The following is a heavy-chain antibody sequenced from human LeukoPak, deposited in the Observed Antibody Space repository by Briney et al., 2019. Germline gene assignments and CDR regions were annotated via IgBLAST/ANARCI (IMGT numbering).Heavy chain of an antibody. V-gene: IGHV4-4*02. CDR3: ARGQPLYSSGWYVNY. J-gene: IGHJ4*02. CDR2: VYHGGST. Sequence: SGTLSLTCAVSGGSISTDNWWSWVRQPPGKGLEWIAEVYHGGSTNHNPSLKSRVTISLDKSKNQFPLKLSSVTAADTAVYYCARGQPLYSSGWYVNYWGQGTLVTVSS. D-gene: IGHD6-19*01. CDR1: GGSISTDNW.